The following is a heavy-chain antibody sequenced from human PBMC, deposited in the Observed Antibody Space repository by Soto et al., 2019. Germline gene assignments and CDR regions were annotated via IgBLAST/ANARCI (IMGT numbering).Heavy chain of an antibody. D-gene: IGHD6-19*01. J-gene: IGHJ3*02. CDR2: ISAYNGNT. CDR3: AWRGSGWPGVPHAFDI. V-gene: IGHV1-18*04. Sequence: ASVKVSCKASGYTFTSYGISWVRQAPGQGLEWMGWISAYNGNTNYAQKLQGRVTMTTDTSTSTAYMELRSLRSDDTAVYYCAWRGSGWPGVPHAFDIWGQGTMVTVS. CDR1: GYTFTSYG.